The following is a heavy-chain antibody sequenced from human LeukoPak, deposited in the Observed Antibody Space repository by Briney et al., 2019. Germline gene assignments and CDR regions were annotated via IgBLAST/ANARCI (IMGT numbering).Heavy chain of an antibody. D-gene: IGHD6-19*01. J-gene: IGHJ4*02. V-gene: IGHV1-18*01. CDR2: ISAYNGNT. Sequence: ASVKVSCKASGYTFTSYGISWVRQAPGQGLEWMGWISAYNGNTNYAQKLQGRVTMTTGTSTSTAYMELRSLRSDDTAVYYCAREIGVGQWLAIDYWGQGTLVTVSS. CDR3: AREIGVGQWLAIDY. CDR1: GYTFTSYG.